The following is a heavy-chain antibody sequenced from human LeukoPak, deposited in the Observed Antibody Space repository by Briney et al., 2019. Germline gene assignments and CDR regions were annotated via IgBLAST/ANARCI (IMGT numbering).Heavy chain of an antibody. CDR1: GGSISSYY. J-gene: IGHJ4*02. CDR3: ARGKSNSYIYYFDY. D-gene: IGHD4-11*01. V-gene: IGHV4-59*12. CDR2: IYYSGST. Sequence: PSETLSLTCTVSGGSISSYYWSWIRQPPGKGLEWIGYIYYSGSTNYNPSLKSRVTISVDTSKNQFSLKLSSVTAADTAVYYCARGKSNSYIYYFDYWGQGTLVTVSS.